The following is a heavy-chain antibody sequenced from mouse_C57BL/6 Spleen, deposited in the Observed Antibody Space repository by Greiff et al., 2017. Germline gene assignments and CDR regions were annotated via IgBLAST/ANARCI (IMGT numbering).Heavy chain of an antibody. D-gene: IGHD4-1*01. CDR1: GFSFNTYA. V-gene: IGHV10-1*01. Sequence: EVQLVESGGGLVQPKGSLKLSCAASGFSFNTYAMNWVRQAPGKGLEWVARIRSKSNNYATYYADSVKDRFTISRDDSESMLYLQMNNLKTEDTAMYYCVRSNWDYAMDYWGQGTSVTVSS. CDR3: VRSNWDYAMDY. CDR2: IRSKSNNYAT. J-gene: IGHJ4*01.